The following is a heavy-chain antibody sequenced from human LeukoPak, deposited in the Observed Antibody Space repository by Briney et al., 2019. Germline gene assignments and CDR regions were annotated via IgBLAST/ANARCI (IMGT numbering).Heavy chain of an antibody. CDR2: IIPIFGTA. J-gene: IGHJ3*02. Sequence: ASVKVSCKASGGTFSSYAISWVRQAPGQGLEWMGGIIPIFGTANYAQKFQGRVTITADESTSTAYMELSSLRSEDTAVYYCARASTSCHACDAFDIWGQGTMVTVSS. CDR1: GGTFSSYA. CDR3: ARASTSCHACDAFDI. D-gene: IGHD2-2*01. V-gene: IGHV1-69*13.